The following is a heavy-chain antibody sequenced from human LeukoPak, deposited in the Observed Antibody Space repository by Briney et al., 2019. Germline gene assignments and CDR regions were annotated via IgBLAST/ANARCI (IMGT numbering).Heavy chain of an antibody. J-gene: IGHJ4*02. D-gene: IGHD3-16*01. CDR1: GGSISSSSYY. CDR2: IYYSGST. V-gene: IGHV4-39*07. CDR3: ASEGRGRAGYFDY. Sequence: SETLSLTCTVSGGSISSSSYYWGWIRQPPGKGLEWIGSIYYSGSTYYNPSLKSRVTISVDTSKNQFSLKLSSVTAADTAVYYCASEGRGRAGYFDYWGQGTLVTVSS.